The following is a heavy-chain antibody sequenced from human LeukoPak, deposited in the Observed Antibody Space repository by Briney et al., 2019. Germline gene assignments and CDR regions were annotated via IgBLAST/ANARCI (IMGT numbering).Heavy chain of an antibody. D-gene: IGHD3-3*01. J-gene: IGHJ4*02. CDR2: IKSKTDGGTT. V-gene: IGHV3-15*01. CDR1: GFTVSSNY. CDR3: AKSLVSNYDFWSGSDDY. Sequence: GGSLRLSCAASGFTVSSNYMSWVRQAPGKGLEWVGRIKSKTDGGTTDYAAPVKGRFTISRDDSKNTLYLQMNSLRAEDTAVYYCAKSLVSNYDFWSGSDDYWGQGTLVTVSS.